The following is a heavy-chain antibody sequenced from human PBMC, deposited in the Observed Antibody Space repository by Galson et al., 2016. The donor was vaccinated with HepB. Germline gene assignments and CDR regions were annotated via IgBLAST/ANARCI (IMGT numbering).Heavy chain of an antibody. Sequence: SVKVSCKASGDTFNTYDINWVRQAPGQGLEWMGGLIPIFGTTTYAQTFQDRVTMTTDTYTNTTDLEVRRRRSDDTAVYYCARGGPVDYGDKPDYFDYWGQGTVVTVSS. CDR3: ARGGPVDYGDKPDYFDY. V-gene: IGHV1-69*05. CDR2: LIPIFGTT. CDR1: GDTFNTYD. J-gene: IGHJ4*02. D-gene: IGHD4-17*01.